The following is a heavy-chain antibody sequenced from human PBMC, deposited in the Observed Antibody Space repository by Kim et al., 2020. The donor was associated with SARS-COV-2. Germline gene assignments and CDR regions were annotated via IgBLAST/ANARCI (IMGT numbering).Heavy chain of an antibody. CDR2: IYYSGST. V-gene: IGHV4-31*03. Sequence: SETLSLTCTVSGGSISSGGYYWSWIRQHPGKGLEWIGYIYYSGSTYYNPSLKSRVTISVDTSKNQFSLKLSSVTAADTAVYYCARDRVATYHDAFDIWGQGKMVTVSS. CDR3: ARDRVATYHDAFDI. D-gene: IGHD5-12*01. J-gene: IGHJ3*02. CDR1: GGSISSGGYY.